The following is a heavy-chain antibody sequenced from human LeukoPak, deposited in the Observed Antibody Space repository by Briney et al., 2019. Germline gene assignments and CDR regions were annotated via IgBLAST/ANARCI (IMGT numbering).Heavy chain of an antibody. CDR1: GYTFTSYW. J-gene: IGHJ4*02. CDR2: IYPGDADT. CDR3: VRTYYSDNTGYYFDY. V-gene: IGHV5-51*01. Sequence: GESLKISCKGSGYTFTSYWIGWVRQMPGKGLEWMGIIYPGDADTRYSPSFQGQVTISADKSITTAYLLWSSLKASDTAMYYCVRTYYSDNTGYYFDYRGQGTLVTVSS. D-gene: IGHD3-22*01.